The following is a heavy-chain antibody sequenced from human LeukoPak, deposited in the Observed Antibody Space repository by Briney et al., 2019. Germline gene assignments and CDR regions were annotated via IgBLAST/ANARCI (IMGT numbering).Heavy chain of an antibody. V-gene: IGHV4-39*01. D-gene: IGHD4-17*01. CDR2: ISYTGST. Sequence: SETLSLTCTVSGGSISSASYYWDWIRQPPGKGLEWIGSISYTGSTYYSPSPKSRVIISVDRSKNQFSLKLSSVTAADTAVYFCARHYGDSAARYGMDVWGQGTTVTVSS. CDR1: GGSISSASYY. CDR3: ARHYGDSAARYGMDV. J-gene: IGHJ6*02.